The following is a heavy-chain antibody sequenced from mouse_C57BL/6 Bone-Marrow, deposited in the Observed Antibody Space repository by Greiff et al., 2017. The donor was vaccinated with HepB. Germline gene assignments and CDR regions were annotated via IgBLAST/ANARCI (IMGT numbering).Heavy chain of an antibody. CDR3: TPITTVVARYYAMDY. V-gene: IGHV1-15*01. CDR1: GYTFTDYE. Sequence: VKLMESGAELVRPGASVTLSCKASGYTFTDYEMHWVKQTPVHGLEWIGAIDPETGGTAYNQKFKGKAILTADKSSSTDYMELRSLTSEDSAVYYCTPITTVVARYYAMDYWGQGTSVTVSS. D-gene: IGHD1-1*01. CDR2: IDPETGGT. J-gene: IGHJ4*01.